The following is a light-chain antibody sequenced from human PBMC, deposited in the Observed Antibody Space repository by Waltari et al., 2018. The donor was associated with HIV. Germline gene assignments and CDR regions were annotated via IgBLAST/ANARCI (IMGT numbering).Light chain of an antibody. CDR1: QSLLHGNGYNY. CDR3: MQALQTPLT. V-gene: IGKV2-28*01. CDR2: LGS. Sequence: DIVMTQSQLSLPVTPGAPASISCRSSQSLLHGNGYNYLDWYLQKPGQSPQLLIYLGSNRASGVPDKFSGSGSGTDFTLKISRVEAEDVGVYYCMQALQTPLTFGGGTKVEIK. J-gene: IGKJ4*01.